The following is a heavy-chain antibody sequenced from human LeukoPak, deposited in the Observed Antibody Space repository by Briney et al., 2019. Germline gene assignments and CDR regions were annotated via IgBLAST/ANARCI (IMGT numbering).Heavy chain of an antibody. V-gene: IGHV3-73*01. CDR1: GFTFSGSA. CDR3: TNLGPYDILTGYLLDV. J-gene: IGHJ6*02. D-gene: IGHD3-9*01. Sequence: GGSLRLSCAASGFTFSGSAMHWVRQASGKGLEWVGRIRSKANSYATAYAASVKGRFTISRDDSKNTAYLQMNSLKTEDTAVYYCTNLGPYDILTGYLLDVWGQGTTVTASS. CDR2: IRSKANSYAT.